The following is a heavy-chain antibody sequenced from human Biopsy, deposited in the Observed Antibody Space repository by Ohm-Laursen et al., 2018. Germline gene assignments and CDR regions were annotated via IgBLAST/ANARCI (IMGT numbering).Heavy chain of an antibody. CDR3: ARFPLGAYDDSGSYRAVEHWYFDL. J-gene: IGHJ2*01. CDR1: GGTFTNHA. V-gene: IGHV1-69*06. Sequence: SSVKVCCNASGGTFTNHAVGWVRQAPGQGLEWVGSSIPLFNTANYADKFQGRVTLTADKSTTTAYMELSSLRSEDTAIYYCARFPLGAYDDSGSYRAVEHWYFDLWGRGTLVTVSS. D-gene: IGHD3-22*01. CDR2: SIPLFNTA.